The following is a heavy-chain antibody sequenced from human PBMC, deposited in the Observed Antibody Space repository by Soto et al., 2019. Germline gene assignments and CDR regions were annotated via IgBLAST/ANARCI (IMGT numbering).Heavy chain of an antibody. CDR2: IYYSGST. V-gene: IGHV4-31*03. Sequence: QVQLQESGPGLVKPSQTLSLTCTVSGGSISSGGYYWSWIRQHPGKGLEWIGYIYYSGSTYYNPSLKSRVTISVDTSKNQFSLKLSSVTAADTAVYYCARDSGLRLGELSLDGVPVGAFDIWGQGTMVTVSS. J-gene: IGHJ3*02. D-gene: IGHD3-16*02. CDR3: ARDSGLRLGELSLDGVPVGAFDI. CDR1: GGSISSGGYY.